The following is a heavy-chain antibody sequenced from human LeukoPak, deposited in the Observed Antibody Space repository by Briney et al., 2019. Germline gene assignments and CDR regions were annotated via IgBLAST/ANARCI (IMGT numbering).Heavy chain of an antibody. Sequence: ASMKVSCKASGYTFTSYGISWVRQAPGQGLEWMGWISVYNGNTNYAQKLQGRVTMTTDTSTSTAYMELRSLRSDDTAVYHCARDAYYGSGNYFDYWGQGTLVTVSS. D-gene: IGHD3-10*01. CDR2: ISVYNGNT. CDR3: ARDAYYGSGNYFDY. CDR1: GYTFTSYG. V-gene: IGHV1-18*01. J-gene: IGHJ4*02.